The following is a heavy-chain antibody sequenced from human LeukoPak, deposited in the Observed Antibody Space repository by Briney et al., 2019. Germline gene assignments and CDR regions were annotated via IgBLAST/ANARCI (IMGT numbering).Heavy chain of an antibody. CDR3: ARETELDY. D-gene: IGHD1-14*01. V-gene: IGHV3-33*01. CDR2: IWYDGSNK. CDR1: GFTFSSYG. Sequence: QSGGSLRLSCAASGFTFSSYGMHWVRQAPGKGLEWVAVIWYDGSNKYYADSVKGRFAISRDNSRNTLYLQMNSLRAEDTAVYYCARETELDYWGQGTLVTVSS. J-gene: IGHJ4*02.